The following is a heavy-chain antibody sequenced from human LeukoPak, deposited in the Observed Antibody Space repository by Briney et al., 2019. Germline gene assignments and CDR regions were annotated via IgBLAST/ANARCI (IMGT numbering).Heavy chain of an antibody. Sequence: GRSLRLSCAASGFPFSNYGMHWVRQAPGKGLEWVAVISADGIDKYYADSVKGRFTISRDNSKNTLYLQMSSLRVEDTAVYYCAKDKGREGDYWGQGNLVTVSS. J-gene: IGHJ4*02. V-gene: IGHV3-30*18. CDR3: AKDKGREGDY. CDR2: ISADGIDK. CDR1: GFPFSNYG.